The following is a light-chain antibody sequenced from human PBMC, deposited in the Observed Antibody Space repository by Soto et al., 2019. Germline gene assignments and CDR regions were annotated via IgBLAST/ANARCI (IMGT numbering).Light chain of an antibody. CDR1: QSVSSSY. J-gene: IGKJ4*01. V-gene: IGKV3-20*01. CDR3: QEYGSSPLT. Sequence: EIVLTQSPGTLSLSPGERATLSCRASQSVSSSYLAWYQQKPGQAPRLLIYGASIRATGIPDQFSGSGSGTDYTLTISRLEPEDLAVYYCQEYGSSPLTFGGGTKVEIK. CDR2: GAS.